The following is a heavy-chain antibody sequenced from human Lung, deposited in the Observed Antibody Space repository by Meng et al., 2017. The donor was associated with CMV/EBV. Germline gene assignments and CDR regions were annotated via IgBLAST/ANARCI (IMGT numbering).Heavy chain of an antibody. Sequence: GGSXRLXCAASGFSFSDHYMSWIRQAPGKGLEWVSYISGNGNTIYYADSVKGRFTISRDNAKNSLYLQMNSLRVEDTAVYYCAREASGSYYAFYFDYWGQGTXVT. D-gene: IGHD1-26*01. J-gene: IGHJ4*02. CDR2: ISGNGNTI. CDR3: AREASGSYYAFYFDY. V-gene: IGHV3-11*04. CDR1: GFSFSDHY.